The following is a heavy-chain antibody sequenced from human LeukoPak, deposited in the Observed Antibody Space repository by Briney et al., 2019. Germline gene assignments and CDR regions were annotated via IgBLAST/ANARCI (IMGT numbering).Heavy chain of an antibody. CDR3: ASGSSLLPFDY. V-gene: IGHV1-69*05. CDR1: GYTLTGYY. CDR2: IIPIFGTA. Sequence: SVKVSCKASGYTLTGYYMHWVRQAPGQGLEWMGGIIPIFGTANYAQKFQGRVTITTDESTSTAYMELSSLRSEDTAVYYCASGSSLLPFDYWGQGTLVTVSS. D-gene: IGHD6-6*01. J-gene: IGHJ4*02.